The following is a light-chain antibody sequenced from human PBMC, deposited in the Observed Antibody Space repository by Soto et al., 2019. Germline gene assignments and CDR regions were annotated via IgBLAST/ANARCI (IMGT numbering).Light chain of an antibody. CDR3: QQYGNSPVT. CDR1: QSVSSNF. CDR2: GAS. V-gene: IGKV3-20*01. Sequence: EIVLTQSPGTLSLSPGERATLSCRASQSVSSNFLAWYQQKPGQAPRLLIYGASNRATGIPDRFSGSVSGTDFTLTISRLEPEDFAVYYCQQYGNSPVTFGQGTRLEIK. J-gene: IGKJ5*01.